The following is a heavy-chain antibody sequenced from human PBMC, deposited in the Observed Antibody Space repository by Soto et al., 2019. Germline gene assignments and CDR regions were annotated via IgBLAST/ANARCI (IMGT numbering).Heavy chain of an antibody. CDR3: ARVPSIAAIFDY. J-gene: IGHJ4*02. CDR2: ISTSGSTI. D-gene: IGHD6-25*01. CDR1: GFTFSDYY. V-gene: IGHV3-11*01. Sequence: QVQLVESGGGLVKPGGSLRLSCAASGFTFSDYYMSWIRQAPGKGPEWVSYISTSGSTIFYADSVKGRFTISRDNVKRSLILQMNSLRADDTAVYYCARVPSIAAIFDYWGQGALVTVSS.